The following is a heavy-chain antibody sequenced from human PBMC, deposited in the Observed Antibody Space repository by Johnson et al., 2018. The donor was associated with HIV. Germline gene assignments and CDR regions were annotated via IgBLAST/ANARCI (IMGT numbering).Heavy chain of an antibody. CDR1: GFIFRDYY. D-gene: IGHD6-19*01. J-gene: IGHJ3*02. CDR3: ARMYSSGWYDLRVVYAFDI. V-gene: IGHV3-11*04. CDR2: ISSSGKST. Sequence: QVQLVESGGGLVKPGGSLRLSCAVSGFIFRDYYMSWIRQAPGKGLEWVSYISSSGKSTNYADSVKGRFTISRDNAKNSLYLQMNSLRAEDTAVYYCARMYSSGWYDLRVVYAFDIWGQGTMVTVSS.